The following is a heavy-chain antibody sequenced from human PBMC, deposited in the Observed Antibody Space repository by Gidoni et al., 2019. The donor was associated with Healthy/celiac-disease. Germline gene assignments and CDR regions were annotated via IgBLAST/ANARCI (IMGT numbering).Heavy chain of an antibody. CDR3: ARFPIWFGDLREGDY. Sequence: QLQLQESGPGLVKPPETLSLTCTVSGGSISSSSYYWGWIRQPPGKGLEWIGSIYYSGSTYYNPSLKSRVTISVDTSKNQFSLKLSSVTAADTAVYYCARFPIWFGDLREGDYWGQGTLVTVSS. J-gene: IGHJ4*02. CDR1: GGSISSSSYY. D-gene: IGHD3-10*01. V-gene: IGHV4-39*01. CDR2: IYYSGST.